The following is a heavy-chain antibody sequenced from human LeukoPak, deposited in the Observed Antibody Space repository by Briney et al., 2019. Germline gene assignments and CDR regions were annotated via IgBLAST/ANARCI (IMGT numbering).Heavy chain of an antibody. CDR1: GFTFSSYG. D-gene: IGHD2-8*01. V-gene: IGHV3-30*02. Sequence: GGSLRLSCAASGFTFSSYGMHWVRQAPGKGLEWVAFIRYDGSNKYYADSVKGRFTISRDNSNNMLYLQMNSLRGEDTAVYYCAKSMTTTNVDWFDPRGQGTLVTVSS. J-gene: IGHJ5*02. CDR3: AKSMTTTNVDWFDP. CDR2: IRYDGSNK.